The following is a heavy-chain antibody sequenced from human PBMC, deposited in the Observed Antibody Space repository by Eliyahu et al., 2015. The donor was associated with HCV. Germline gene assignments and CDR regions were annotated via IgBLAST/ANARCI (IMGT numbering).Heavy chain of an antibody. Sequence: QVQLQQWGAGLLKPSETLSLTCAVYGGSFSVYYWSWIRQPPGKGLEWIGEIKHSVSTTYNPSLKSRVTISVDTSKNQFSLKLSSVTAADTAVYYCVRSRDASNFLFDIWGQGTMVTVSS. D-gene: IGHD5-24*01. J-gene: IGHJ3*02. CDR1: GGSFSVYY. CDR2: IKHSVST. V-gene: IGHV4-34*01. CDR3: VRSRDASNFLFDI.